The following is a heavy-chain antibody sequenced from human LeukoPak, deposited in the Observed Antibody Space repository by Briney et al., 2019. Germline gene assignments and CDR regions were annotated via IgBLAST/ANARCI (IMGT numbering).Heavy chain of an antibody. Sequence: PGGSLRLSCAASGFTFSSYSMNWVRQAPGMGLEWVSFISSSTIYTYYSDSVKGRFTISRDNAKNTLYLQMNSLRAEDTAVYYCARDLHFYDRTIDSWGQGTLVTVSS. V-gene: IGHV3-21*01. J-gene: IGHJ5*01. D-gene: IGHD3-22*01. CDR3: ARDLHFYDRTIDS. CDR1: GFTFSSYS. CDR2: ISSSTIYT.